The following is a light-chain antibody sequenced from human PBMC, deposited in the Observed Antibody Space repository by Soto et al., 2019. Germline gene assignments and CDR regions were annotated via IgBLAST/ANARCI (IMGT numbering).Light chain of an antibody. Sequence: EIVLTQSPGTLSLSPGERATLSCRASQSVSSSYLAWYQQKPGQAPRLLIYGASNRATGIPGRFSGSGSGTDFTLTISRLEPEDFAVYYCQQYCSSPLFTFGPGTKVDIK. CDR1: QSVSSSY. CDR2: GAS. CDR3: QQYCSSPLFT. J-gene: IGKJ3*01. V-gene: IGKV3-20*01.